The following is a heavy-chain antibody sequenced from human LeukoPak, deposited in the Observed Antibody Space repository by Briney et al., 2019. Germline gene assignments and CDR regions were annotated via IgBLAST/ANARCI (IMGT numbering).Heavy chain of an antibody. V-gene: IGHV1-2*02. CDR3: ARDIVVVPAPPKVIDY. CDR1: GYTFTGYY. Sequence: ASVKVSCKASGYTFTGYYMHWVRQAPGQGLEWMGWINPNSGGTNYAQKFQGRVTMTRDTSISTAYMELSRLRSDDTAVYYCARDIVVVPAPPKVIDYRGQGTLVTVSS. CDR2: INPNSGGT. J-gene: IGHJ4*02. D-gene: IGHD2-2*01.